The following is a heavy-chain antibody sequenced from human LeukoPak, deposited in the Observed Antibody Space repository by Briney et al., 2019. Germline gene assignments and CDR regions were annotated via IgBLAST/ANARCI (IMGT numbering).Heavy chain of an antibody. CDR2: ISGSGDST. D-gene: IGHD6-6*01. CDR3: ARAGGWGYSSSPGYYFDY. CDR1: GFTFSNYG. Sequence: GGSLRLSCAASGFTFSNYGMSWVRQAPGKGLEWVSSISGSGDSTYYADSVKGRFTISRDNAKNSLYLQMNSLRAEDTAVYYCARAGGWGYSSSPGYYFDYWGQGTLVTVSS. J-gene: IGHJ4*02. V-gene: IGHV3-23*01.